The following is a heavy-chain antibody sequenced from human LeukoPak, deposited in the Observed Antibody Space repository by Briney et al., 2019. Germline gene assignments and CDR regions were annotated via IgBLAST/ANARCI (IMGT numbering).Heavy chain of an antibody. Sequence: GGSLRLSCAASGFTFSSYSMNWVRQAPGKGLEWVSSISSSSSYIYYADSVKGRFTISRDNSKNTLYLQMNSLRAEDTAVYYCAKGRGYSREGFDYWGQGTLVTVSS. CDR2: ISSSSSYI. CDR1: GFTFSSYS. V-gene: IGHV3-21*04. J-gene: IGHJ4*02. CDR3: AKGRGYSREGFDY. D-gene: IGHD6-13*01.